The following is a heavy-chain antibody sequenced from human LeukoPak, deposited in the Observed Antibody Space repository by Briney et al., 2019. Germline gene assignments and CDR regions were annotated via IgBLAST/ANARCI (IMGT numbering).Heavy chain of an antibody. CDR3: AREPLGIAVAGTFDY. V-gene: IGHV3-33*01. J-gene: IGHJ4*02. D-gene: IGHD6-19*01. Sequence: PGGSLRLSCAASGFTFSSYGMHWVRQAPGKGLEWVAVIWYDGSNKYYADSVKGRFTISRDNSKNTLYLQMNSLRAEDTAVYYCAREPLGIAVAGTFDYWGQGTLVTVSS. CDR2: IWYDGSNK. CDR1: GFTFSSYG.